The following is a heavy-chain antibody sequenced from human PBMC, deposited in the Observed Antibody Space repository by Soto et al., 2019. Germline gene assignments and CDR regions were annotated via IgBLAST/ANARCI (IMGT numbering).Heavy chain of an antibody. CDR2: INTDGSST. Sequence: EVQLVESGGGLVQPGGSLRLSCAASGFTFSRFWMHWVRQAPGKGLVWVSRINTDGSSTTYADSVKGRFTNSRDNAKNTLYLQMDSLRAEDTGVYYCTRDPGAYSSTWSFYFDSWGQGTLVTVSS. CDR3: TRDPGAYSSTWSFYFDS. D-gene: IGHD6-13*01. V-gene: IGHV3-74*01. CDR1: GFTFSRFW. J-gene: IGHJ4*02.